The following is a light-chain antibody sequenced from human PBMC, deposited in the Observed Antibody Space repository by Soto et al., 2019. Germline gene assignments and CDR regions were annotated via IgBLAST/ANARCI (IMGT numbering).Light chain of an antibody. CDR1: QSVTTQ. Sequence: IFLTQSPGTLSLFRRHTASLSRGASQSVTTQLAWYQQKPGQAPRLIIHGASSRATGVPDRITGSGSGTDFTLSISRLEPEDFAVYYCQQYGGSTRTFGQGTKVGIK. V-gene: IGKV3-20*01. J-gene: IGKJ1*01. CDR3: QQYGGSTRT. CDR2: GAS.